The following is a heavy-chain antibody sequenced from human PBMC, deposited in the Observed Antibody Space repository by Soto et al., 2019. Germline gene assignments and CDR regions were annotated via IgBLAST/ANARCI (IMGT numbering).Heavy chain of an antibody. V-gene: IGHV5-51*01. CDR1: GYSFTSYW. CDR2: IYPGDSDT. D-gene: IGHD3-3*01. J-gene: IGHJ6*03. Sequence: PGESLKISCKGSGYSFTSYWIGWVRQMPGKGLEWMGIIYPGDSDTRYSPSFQGQVTISADKSISTAYLQWSSLKASDTAMYYCASLDKFMSGYCTSYMDVWGKGTTVTVSS. CDR3: ASLDKFMSGYCTSYMDV.